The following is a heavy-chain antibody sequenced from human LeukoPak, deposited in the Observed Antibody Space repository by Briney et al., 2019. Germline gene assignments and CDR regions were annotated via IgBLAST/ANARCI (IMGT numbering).Heavy chain of an antibody. CDR3: ARDYYDSSGSHHFDY. CDR2: IYYSGST. Sequence: SETLSLTCTVSGGSISSYYWSWIRQPPGKGLEWIGYIYYSGSTNYNPSLKSRVPISVDTSKNQFSLKLSSVTAADTAVYYCARDYYDSSGSHHFDYWGQGTLVTVSS. D-gene: IGHD3-22*01. CDR1: GGSISSYY. J-gene: IGHJ4*02. V-gene: IGHV4-59*01.